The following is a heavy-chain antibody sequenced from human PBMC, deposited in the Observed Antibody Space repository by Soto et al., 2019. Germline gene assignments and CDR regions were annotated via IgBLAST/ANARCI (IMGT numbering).Heavy chain of an antibody. CDR3: ARGRYGDY. V-gene: IGHV1-18*01. CDR1: GYAFTTYG. D-gene: IGHD1-1*01. J-gene: IGHJ4*02. Sequence: QVHLVQSGAEVKKPGASVKVSCKGSGYAFTTYGITWVRQAPGQGLECMGWISAHNGNTHYAQKLQGRVTVTRDTSTSTAYMELRSLRSDDTAVYYCARGRYGDYWGQGALVTVSS. CDR2: ISAHNGNT.